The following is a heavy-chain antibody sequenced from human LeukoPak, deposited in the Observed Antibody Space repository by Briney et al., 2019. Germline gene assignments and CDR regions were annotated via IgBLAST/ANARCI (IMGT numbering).Heavy chain of an antibody. Sequence: PSETLSLTCTVSGGSISSGGYYWSWIRQHPGKGLEWIGYIYYSGSTYYNPSLKSRVTISVDTSKNQFSLKLSSVTAADTAVYFCARGRSSGWNYAFDIWGQGTMVTVSS. J-gene: IGHJ3*02. CDR1: GGSISSGGYY. CDR3: ARGRSSGWNYAFDI. CDR2: IYYSGST. V-gene: IGHV4-31*03. D-gene: IGHD6-19*01.